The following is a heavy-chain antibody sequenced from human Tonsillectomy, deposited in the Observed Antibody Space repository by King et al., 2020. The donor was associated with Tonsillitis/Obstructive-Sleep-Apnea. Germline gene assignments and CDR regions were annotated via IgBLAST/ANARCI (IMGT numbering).Heavy chain of an antibody. CDR3: AKYGTQDIVVDY. D-gene: IGHD2-15*01. CDR2: ISGSGGST. J-gene: IGHJ4*02. Sequence: VQLVESGGDLVQPGGSLRLSCAASGFTFSSYAMSWVRQAPGKGLEWVSTISGSGGSTSYADSVKGRFSISRDNSKNTLYLQMNSLRAEDTAVYYCAKYGTQDIVVDYWGQGTLVTVSS. V-gene: IGHV3-23*04. CDR1: GFTFSSYA.